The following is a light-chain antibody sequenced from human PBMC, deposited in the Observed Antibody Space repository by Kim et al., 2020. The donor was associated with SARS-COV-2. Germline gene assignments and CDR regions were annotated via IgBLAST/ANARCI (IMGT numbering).Light chain of an antibody. Sequence: RESVPLACRASQSVSSNYLAWYQQKAGQAPRHLIYAASSRATGIPDRMSESGCQTDLTLTINGLEPEDFALNYCQQYGTSTGYAFGKGTKLE. CDR2: AAS. V-gene: IGKV3-20*01. CDR3: QQYGTSTGYA. CDR1: QSVSSNY. J-gene: IGKJ2*01.